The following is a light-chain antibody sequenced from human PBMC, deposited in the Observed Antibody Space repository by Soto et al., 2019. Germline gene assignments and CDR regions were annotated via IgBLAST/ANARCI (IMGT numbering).Light chain of an antibody. CDR1: SSDVGSSNF. J-gene: IGLJ1*01. V-gene: IGLV2-23*01. CDR2: EAT. CDR3: CSFPGGTTLYL. Sequence: QSVLTQPASVSGSPRQSITISCTGGSSDVGSSNFVSWYQQHPGKAPKLIIYEATRRPSGVSGRFSGSKSGNTASLTISGLQAEDEADYYCCSFPGGTTLYLFGTGT.